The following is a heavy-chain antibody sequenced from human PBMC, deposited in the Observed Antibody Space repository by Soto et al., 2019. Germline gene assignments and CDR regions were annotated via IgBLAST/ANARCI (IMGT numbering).Heavy chain of an antibody. J-gene: IGHJ4*02. Sequence: SQTLSLTCTVSGGSISSYYWSWIRQPAGKGLEWIGRIYTSGSTNYNPSLKSRVTMSVDTSKNQFSLKLSSVTAADTAVYYCAREPPPPHSGSYFWGQGTLVTVSS. V-gene: IGHV4-4*07. D-gene: IGHD1-26*01. CDR1: GGSISSYY. CDR3: AREPPPPHSGSYF. CDR2: IYTSGST.